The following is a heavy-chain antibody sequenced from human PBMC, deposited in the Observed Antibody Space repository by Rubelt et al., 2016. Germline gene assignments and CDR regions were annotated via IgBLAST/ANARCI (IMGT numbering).Heavy chain of an antibody. V-gene: IGHV4-38-2*01. J-gene: IGHJ4*02. D-gene: IGHD6-13*01. CDR3: ASLPIASTCFDS. CDR1: DTPINRGYY. Sequence: QVRLQESGPELVKPSETLSLTCDVSDTPINRGYYWGWIRQPPGKGLEWIGSVYYSGSTSYTPSLKSRVTISVDTSTNQISRKRGSVTAADTAVYYCASLPIASTCFDSWGQGTLVTVSS. CDR2: VYYSGST.